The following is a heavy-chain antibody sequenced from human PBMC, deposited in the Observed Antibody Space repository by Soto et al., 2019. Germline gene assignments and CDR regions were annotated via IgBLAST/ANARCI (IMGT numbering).Heavy chain of an antibody. J-gene: IGHJ5*02. D-gene: IGHD1-7*01. Sequence: SVKVSCKASGGTFSSYTISWVRQAPGQGLEWMGRIIPILGIANYAQKFQGRVTITADKSTSTAYMELSSLRSEDTAVYYCARDKNWNYENWFDPWGQGTLVNVSS. CDR1: GGTFSSYT. CDR3: ARDKNWNYENWFDP. V-gene: IGHV1-69*04. CDR2: IIPILGIA.